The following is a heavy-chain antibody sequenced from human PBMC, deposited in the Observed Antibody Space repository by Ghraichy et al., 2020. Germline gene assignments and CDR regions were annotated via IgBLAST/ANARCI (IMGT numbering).Heavy chain of an antibody. J-gene: IGHJ4*02. CDR3: ARDIASKLAAAGIIDY. Sequence: LNISCAASGFTFSSYGMHWVRQAPGKGLEWVAVISYDGSNKYYADSVKGRFTISRDNSKNTLYLQMNSLRAEDTAVYYCARDIASKLAAAGIIDYWGQGTLVTVSS. CDR2: ISYDGSNK. V-gene: IGHV3-30*03. CDR1: GFTFSSYG. D-gene: IGHD6-13*01.